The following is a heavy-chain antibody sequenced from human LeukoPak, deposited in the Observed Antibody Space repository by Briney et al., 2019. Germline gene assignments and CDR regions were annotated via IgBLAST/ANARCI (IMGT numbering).Heavy chain of an antibody. J-gene: IGHJ3*02. D-gene: IGHD1-26*01. CDR1: GYTFTTYA. Sequence: ASVKVSCKVSGYTFTTYAMNWVRQAPGQGLEWMGWINTKTGNPTHAQGFTGRFVFSLDTSVSTAYLQISSLKAEDTAVYYCAKGPGIVGAGGAFDIWGPGTTVTVSS. CDR2: INTKTGNP. CDR3: AKGPGIVGAGGAFDI. V-gene: IGHV7-4-1*02.